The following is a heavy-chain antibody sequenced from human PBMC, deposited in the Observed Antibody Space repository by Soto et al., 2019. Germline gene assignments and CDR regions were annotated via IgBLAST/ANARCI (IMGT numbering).Heavy chain of an antibody. Sequence: GGSLRLSCAASGFTFSSYWMSWVRQAPGKGLEWVANIKQDGSEKYYVDSVKGRFTISRDNAKNSLYLQMNSLRAEDTAVYYCASVAGPYYYYYYGMDVWGQGTTVTVSS. CDR1: GFTFSSYW. V-gene: IGHV3-7*01. D-gene: IGHD6-19*01. CDR3: ASVAGPYYYYYYGMDV. CDR2: IKQDGSEK. J-gene: IGHJ6*02.